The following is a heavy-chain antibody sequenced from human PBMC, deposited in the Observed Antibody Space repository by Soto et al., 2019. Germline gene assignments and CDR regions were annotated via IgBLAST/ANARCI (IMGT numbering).Heavy chain of an antibody. J-gene: IGHJ4*02. CDR2: IYYSGST. CDR1: GGSISSGDYY. D-gene: IGHD3-9*01. Sequence: QVQLQESGPGLVKPSQTLSLTCTVSGGSISSGDYYWSWIRQPPGKGLEWIGYIYYSGSTYYNPSLKRRVTLSVDTSKNQFSLKLSSVTAADTAVYYCARVFFDWLLFDYWGQGTLVTVSS. CDR3: ARVFFDWLLFDY. V-gene: IGHV4-30-4*01.